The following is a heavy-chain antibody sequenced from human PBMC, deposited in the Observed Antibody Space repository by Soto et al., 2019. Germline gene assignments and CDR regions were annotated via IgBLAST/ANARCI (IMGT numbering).Heavy chain of an antibody. CDR1: GYTLTSYG. Sequence: ASVKVSCKASGYTLTSYGISWVRQAPGQGLEWMGWISAYNGNTNYAQKLQGRVTMTTDTSTSTAYMELRSLRSDDTAVYYCARDVYCSSTSCYTHSLWGMDVWGQGTTVTVSS. CDR3: ARDVYCSSTSCYTHSLWGMDV. V-gene: IGHV1-18*01. CDR2: ISAYNGNT. D-gene: IGHD2-2*02. J-gene: IGHJ6*02.